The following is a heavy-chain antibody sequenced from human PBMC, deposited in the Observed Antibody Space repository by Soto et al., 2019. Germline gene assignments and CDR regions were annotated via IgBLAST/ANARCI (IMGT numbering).Heavy chain of an antibody. Sequence: QLQLQESGSGLVKPSQTLSLTCAVSGGSISSGGYSWSWIRQPPGKGLEWIGYIYHSGSTYYNPSLKSRVTISVDRSKYQLSLKLGSFIIAATSLYYCASVPSPWGQGSLVTVSS. CDR1: GGSISSGGYS. J-gene: IGHJ1*01. CDR3: ASVPSP. V-gene: IGHV4-30-2*01. CDR2: IYHSGST. D-gene: IGHD6-6*01.